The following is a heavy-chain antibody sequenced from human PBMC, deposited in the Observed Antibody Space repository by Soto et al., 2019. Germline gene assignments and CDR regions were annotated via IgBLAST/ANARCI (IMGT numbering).Heavy chain of an antibody. CDR2: MNPSTGAT. CDR1: GYTFTSFD. D-gene: IGHD3-10*01. Sequence: VQLVQSGAEVKKPGASVKVSCKVSGYTFTSFDINWVRQATGQGLEWMGWMNPSTGATGYAEKFQGRVTMTRDTSLSTAYMELSGLRSEDTAEYFCARASYGSGSYYLPDMDVWGQGTTVTVSS. J-gene: IGHJ6*02. CDR3: ARASYGSGSYYLPDMDV. V-gene: IGHV1-8*01.